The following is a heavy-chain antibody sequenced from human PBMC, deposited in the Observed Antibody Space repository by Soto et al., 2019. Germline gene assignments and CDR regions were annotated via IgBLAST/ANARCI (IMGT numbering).Heavy chain of an antibody. Sequence: GESLKISCKGSGYSFTSYWIGWVRQMPGKGLEWMVIIYPGDSDTRYSPSFQGQVTISAGKSLSTAYLQWCSLKASDTAMYYCARLDYCSCGSCYYGAFDIWGQGTMVTVSS. J-gene: IGHJ3*02. D-gene: IGHD2-15*01. CDR2: IYPGDSDT. CDR1: GYSFTSYW. V-gene: IGHV5-51*01. CDR3: ARLDYCSCGSCYYGAFDI.